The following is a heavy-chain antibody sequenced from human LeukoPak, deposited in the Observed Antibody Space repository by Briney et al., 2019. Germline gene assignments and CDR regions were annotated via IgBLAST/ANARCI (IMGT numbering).Heavy chain of an antibody. CDR2: ISSSSSFI. CDR1: GFTFSSYS. V-gene: IGHV3-21*01. J-gene: IGHJ6*03. D-gene: IGHD3-16*01. Sequence: GASLRLSCAASGFTFSSYSMNWVRQAPGKGLEWVSSISSSSSFIYYADSVKGRFTISRDNAENSLYLQMNSLRAEDTAVYYCARGLTYYFYYMEVWAKGPRSPCP. CDR3: ARGLTYYFYYMEV.